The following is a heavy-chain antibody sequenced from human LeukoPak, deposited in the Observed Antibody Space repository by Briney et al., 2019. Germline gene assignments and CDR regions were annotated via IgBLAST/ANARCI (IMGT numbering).Heavy chain of an antibody. CDR2: INGSGGST. D-gene: IGHD3-3*01. Sequence: GGSLRLSCAASGFTFSSYAMSWVRQAPGQGLEWVSAINGSGGSTYYADSVKGRFTISRDNSKNTLYLQMNSLRAEDTAVYYCAKENSYYDFWSGYYAYFDYWGQGTLVTVSS. V-gene: IGHV3-23*01. CDR3: AKENSYYDFWSGYYAYFDY. J-gene: IGHJ4*02. CDR1: GFTFSSYA.